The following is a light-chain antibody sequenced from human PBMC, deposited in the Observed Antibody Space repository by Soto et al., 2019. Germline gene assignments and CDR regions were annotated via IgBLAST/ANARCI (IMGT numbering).Light chain of an antibody. J-gene: IGKJ5*01. Sequence: DNKMTLSPSPLSASIGDRVTITCRASQSISNFLNWYQQTPGKAPKLLISTASTLQTGVPSRFDGSGSGTDFTLTINNLQPEDFATYYCQLSYSTSIPFGQGTRLEI. CDR3: QLSYSTSIP. CDR2: TAS. V-gene: IGKV1-39*01. CDR1: QSISNF.